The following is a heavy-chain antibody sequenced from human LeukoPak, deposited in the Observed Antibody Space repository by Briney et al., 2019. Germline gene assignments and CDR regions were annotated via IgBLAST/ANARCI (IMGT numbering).Heavy chain of an antibody. CDR1: GVSITTRSFY. Sequence: SETLSLTCTVAGVSITTRSFYWTWVRRPAGKGLEWIGRSYTGGSGMYNPSLKSRASISVDTSKNQFSLKLTSVTAGDTGIYYCATERVYGVSSPAFDNWGQGTLVTVSS. V-gene: IGHV4-61*02. D-gene: IGHD2-8*01. J-gene: IGHJ4*02. CDR3: ATERVYGVSSPAFDN. CDR2: SYTGGSG.